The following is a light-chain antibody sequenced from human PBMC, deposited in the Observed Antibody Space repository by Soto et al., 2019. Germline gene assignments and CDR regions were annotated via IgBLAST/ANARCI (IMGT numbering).Light chain of an antibody. Sequence: DFQMTQSPTTLSASVGDRVTITCRASQSIRSWLAWYQQKPGKAPKLLIYKASTLESGVPSRFSGSGSGTEFTLTISSLQPDDFATYYCQQYDTYPRTFGQGTKVEIK. CDR2: KAS. CDR3: QQYDTYPRT. CDR1: QSIRSW. J-gene: IGKJ1*01. V-gene: IGKV1-5*03.